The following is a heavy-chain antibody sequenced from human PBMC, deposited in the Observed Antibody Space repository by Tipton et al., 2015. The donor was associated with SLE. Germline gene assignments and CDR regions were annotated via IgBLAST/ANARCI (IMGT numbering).Heavy chain of an antibody. Sequence: LRLSCTVSGGSISSHYWSWIRQPPGKGLEWIGYIYYSGSANYNPSLKSRVTISVDTSKNQFSLKLSSVTAADTAVYYCARVSGYDSSYFDYWGQGTLVTVSS. J-gene: IGHJ4*02. V-gene: IGHV4-59*11. D-gene: IGHD3-22*01. CDR1: GGSISSHY. CDR2: IYYSGSA. CDR3: ARVSGYDSSYFDY.